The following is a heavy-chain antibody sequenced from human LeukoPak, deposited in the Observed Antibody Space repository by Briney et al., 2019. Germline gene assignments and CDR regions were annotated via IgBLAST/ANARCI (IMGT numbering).Heavy chain of an antibody. CDR2: INPNSGGT. V-gene: IGHV1-2*02. CDR1: GYTLTGYY. D-gene: IGHD2-2*01. J-gene: IGHJ4*02. Sequence: VASVKVSCKASGYTLTGYYMHWVRQAPGEGLEWMGWINPNSGGTNYAQKFQGRVTMTRDTSISTAYMELSRLRSDDTAVYYCARDPLYCSSTSCYPPPFDYWGQGTLVTVSS. CDR3: ARDPLYCSSTSCYPPPFDY.